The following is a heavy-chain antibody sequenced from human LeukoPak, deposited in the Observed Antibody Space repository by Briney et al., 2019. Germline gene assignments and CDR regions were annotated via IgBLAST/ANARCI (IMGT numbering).Heavy chain of an antibody. CDR2: ISPNSGNT. Sequence: ASVKVSCKASGYTFTDYYIHWVRQAPGQGLEWMGWISPNSGNTGYAQKFQGRVTMTRNTSISTAYMELSSLRSEDTAVYYCARRLITMVRGVISPLGYWGQGTLVTVSS. D-gene: IGHD3-10*01. V-gene: IGHV1-8*02. J-gene: IGHJ4*02. CDR3: ARRLITMVRGVISPLGY. CDR1: GYTFTDYY.